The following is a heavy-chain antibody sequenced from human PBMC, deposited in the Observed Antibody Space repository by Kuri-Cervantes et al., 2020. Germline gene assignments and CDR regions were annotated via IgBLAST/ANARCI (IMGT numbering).Heavy chain of an antibody. CDR2: INPNSGGT. D-gene: IGHD6-19*01. Sequence: ASVKVSCKASGYTFTGYYMHWVRQAPGQGLEWMGWINPNSGGTNYAQKFQGRVTMTRDTSISTAYMELSSLRSEDTAVYYCARWGYSSGWRHFDYWGQGTLVTVSS. CDR1: GYTFTGYY. CDR3: ARWGYSSGWRHFDY. V-gene: IGHV1-2*02. J-gene: IGHJ4*02.